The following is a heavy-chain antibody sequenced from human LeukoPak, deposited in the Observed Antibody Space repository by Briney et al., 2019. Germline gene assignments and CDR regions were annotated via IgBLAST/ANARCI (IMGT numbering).Heavy chain of an antibody. CDR3: ARGDPTVTTTGSGGLDI. D-gene: IGHD4-17*01. Sequence: GRSLRLSCAASGFTFSSYSMHWVRQAPGKGLEWLAVILYDGSMQYYAESMKGRLTISRDNSRNTVYMQMSSLRTEDTAVYYCARGDPTVTTTGSGGLDIWGQGTMVTVSS. V-gene: IGHV3-30*03. J-gene: IGHJ3*02. CDR2: ILYDGSMQ. CDR1: GFTFSSYS.